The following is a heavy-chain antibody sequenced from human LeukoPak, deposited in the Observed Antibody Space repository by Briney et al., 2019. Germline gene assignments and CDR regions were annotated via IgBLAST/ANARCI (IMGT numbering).Heavy chain of an antibody. CDR1: GGSISSYY. CDR2: IFSGST. Sequence: SETLSLTCTVSGGSISSYYWSWIRQPPGKGLEWIGYIFSGSTDYNPSLKGRVTISVDTSKNQFSLQLSSVTAADTAVYYCARGFEYNYRYTFGYWGQGTLVTVSS. CDR3: ARGFEYNYRYTFGY. J-gene: IGHJ4*02. V-gene: IGHV4-59*01. D-gene: IGHD5-18*01.